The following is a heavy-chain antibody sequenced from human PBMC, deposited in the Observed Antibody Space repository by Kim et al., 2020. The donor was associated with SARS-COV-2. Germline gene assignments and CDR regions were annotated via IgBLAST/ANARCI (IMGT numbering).Heavy chain of an antibody. V-gene: IGHV1-24*01. J-gene: IGHJ4*02. D-gene: IGHD3-22*01. CDR3: VTDRAGTVMIVLFSGYFDH. Sequence: ASVKVSCKASGYSLSKLSMHWVRQATGKGLEWMGGFDAEDGETIFAQDFQGRVTMTEDTSTDTAYMELSSLRSDDTAVYYCVTDRAGTVMIVLFSGYFDHWGQRTLVSLPS. CDR1: GYSLSKLS. CDR2: FDAEDGET.